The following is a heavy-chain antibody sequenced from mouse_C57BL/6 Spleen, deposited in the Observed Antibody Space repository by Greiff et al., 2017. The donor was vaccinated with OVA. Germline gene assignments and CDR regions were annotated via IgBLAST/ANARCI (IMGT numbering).Heavy chain of an antibody. D-gene: IGHD1-1*01. CDR2: IYPGNSDT. J-gene: IGHJ1*03. CDR1: GYTFTSYW. Sequence: EVQLQESGTVLARPGASVKMSCETSGYTFTSYWMHWVKQRPGQGLEWIGAIYPGNSDTSYNQKFKGKAKLTAVTSASTAYMELSSLTNEDSAVYYCTRSTVVAPYWYFDVWGTGTTVTVSS. V-gene: IGHV1-5*01. CDR3: TRSTVVAPYWYFDV.